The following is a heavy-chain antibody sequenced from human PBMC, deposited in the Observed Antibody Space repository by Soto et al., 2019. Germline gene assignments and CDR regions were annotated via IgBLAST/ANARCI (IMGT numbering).Heavy chain of an antibody. CDR2: AIPVFGTT. CDR1: GDTFMYYA. Sequence: QVQLVQSGAEVRKSGSSVKVSCKASGDTFMYYAFTWVRQAPGQGLEWVGQAIPVFGTTNHAQKFQGRVTFTADESTSTAYMELSSLRFDDTAVYFCARTYIAASRPTASDLWGQGTMVTVSS. D-gene: IGHD6-13*01. V-gene: IGHV1-69*01. J-gene: IGHJ3*01. CDR3: ARTYIAASRPTASDL.